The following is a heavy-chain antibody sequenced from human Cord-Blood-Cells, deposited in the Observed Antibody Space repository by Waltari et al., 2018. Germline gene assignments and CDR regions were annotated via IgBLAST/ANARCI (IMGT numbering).Heavy chain of an antibody. J-gene: IGHJ4*02. D-gene: IGHD1-26*01. CDR1: GGSFSGYY. CDR2: INHSGST. Sequence: QVQLQQWGAGLLKPSETLSLTCAVYGGSFSGYYCSWIRQPPGKGLEWIGEINHSGSTKYNPSLKSRVTISVDTSKNQFSLKLSSVTAADTAVYYCARTGDLGSYYYFDYWGQGTLVTVSS. V-gene: IGHV4-34*01. CDR3: ARTGDLGSYYYFDY.